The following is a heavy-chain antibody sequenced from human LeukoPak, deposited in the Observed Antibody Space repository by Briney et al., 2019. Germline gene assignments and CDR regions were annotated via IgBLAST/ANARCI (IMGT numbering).Heavy chain of an antibody. J-gene: IGHJ4*02. V-gene: IGHV3-30*02. CDR1: GFTFSNYG. CDR2: IRYDGSDK. Sequence: GGSLRPSCAASGFTFSNYGMHWVRQAPGKGLEWVAFIRYDGSDKYYADSVKGRITISRDNSKNTLYLQMNSLRAEDTGVYYCAKVDFNTDHWGQGTLVTVSS. CDR3: AKVDFNTDH. D-gene: IGHD3-3*01.